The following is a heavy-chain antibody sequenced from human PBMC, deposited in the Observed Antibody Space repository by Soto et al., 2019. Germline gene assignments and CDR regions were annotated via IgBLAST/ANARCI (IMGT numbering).Heavy chain of an antibody. V-gene: IGHV3-74*01. Sequence: EVQLVESGGGLVQPGGSLRLSCAASGFTFSGSWMHWVRQAPGKGLVWVSRINGDGSDTSYADFVKGRFTISRDDAKNTLFLQMNGLSAEDTAVYYCARGIFGSGTANDYWGQGTLVTVSS. CDR1: GFTFSGSW. CDR2: INGDGSDT. J-gene: IGHJ4*02. D-gene: IGHD3-10*01. CDR3: ARGIFGSGTANDY.